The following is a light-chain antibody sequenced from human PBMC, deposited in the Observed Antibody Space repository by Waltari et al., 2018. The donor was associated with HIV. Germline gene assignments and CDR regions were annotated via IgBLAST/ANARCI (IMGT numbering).Light chain of an antibody. CDR3: QSHDRSLSGPWV. J-gene: IGLJ3*02. Sequence: QSVLTQPPSVSGAPGQTVTIYCDGSSSNIGAGYDVHWYKQVPGTSPKLVIYSNINRPSGVPDRFSASKSGTSASLAITGLQAEDEAHYYCQSHDRSLSGPWVFGGGTKLTVL. CDR2: SNI. V-gene: IGLV1-40*01. CDR1: SSNIGAGYD.